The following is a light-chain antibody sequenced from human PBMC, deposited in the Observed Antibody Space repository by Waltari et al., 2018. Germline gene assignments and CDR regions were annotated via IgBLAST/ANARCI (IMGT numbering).Light chain of an antibody. J-gene: IGLJ3*02. CDR1: IGHTTTT. V-gene: IGLV4-69*01. CDR3: QTGGHGTWV. CDR2: VNSDGSH. Sequence: QLVVTQSPSASASLEPSAKLPCTLSIGHTTTTTAWLQQQPEKGPRYLMKVNSDGSHSRGDEIPDRFSGSSSGAERHLPISSLQAEDEADYYCQTGGHGTWVFGGGTKLTVL.